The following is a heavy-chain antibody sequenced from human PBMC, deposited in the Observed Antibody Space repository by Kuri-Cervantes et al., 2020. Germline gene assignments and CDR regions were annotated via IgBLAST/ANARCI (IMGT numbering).Heavy chain of an antibody. Sequence: SQTLSLTCAVSGYSVSSGDYWGWIRQPPGKGLEWIGSTYHSGSTYYNPSLKSRVTISVDTSKNQFSLKLSSVTAADTAVYYCARVQEWELPYFDYWGQGTLVTVSS. D-gene: IGHD1-26*01. CDR3: ARVQEWELPYFDY. J-gene: IGHJ4*02. CDR2: TYHSGST. CDR1: GYSVSSGDY. V-gene: IGHV4-38-2*01.